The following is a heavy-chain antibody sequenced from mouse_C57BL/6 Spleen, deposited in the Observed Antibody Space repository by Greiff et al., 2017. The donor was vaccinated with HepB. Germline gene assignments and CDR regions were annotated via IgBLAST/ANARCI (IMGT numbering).Heavy chain of an antibody. J-gene: IGHJ2*01. CDR1: GFTFSSYG. CDR2: ISSGGSYT. Sequence: EVMLVESGGDLVKPGGSLKLSCAASGFTFSSYGMSWVRQTPDKRLEWVATISSGGSYTYYPDIVKGRFTISRDNAKNTLYLQMSSLKSEDTAMYYCARWATDYFDYWGQGTTLTVSS. D-gene: IGHD3-1*01. CDR3: ARWATDYFDY. V-gene: IGHV5-6*01.